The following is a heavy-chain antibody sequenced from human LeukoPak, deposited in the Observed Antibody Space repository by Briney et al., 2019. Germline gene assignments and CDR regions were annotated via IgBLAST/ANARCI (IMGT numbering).Heavy chain of an antibody. J-gene: IGHJ6*03. CDR3: ARDPTLRSSAYYYYYMDV. CDR2: ISSSSSTI. CDR1: GFAFSSYS. Sequence: PGGSLRLSCAASGFAFSSYSMNWVRQAPGRGLEWVSYISSSSSTIYYADSVKGRFTISRDNAKNSLYLQMNSLRAEDTAVYYCARDPTLRSSAYYYYYMDVWGKGTTVTVSS. V-gene: IGHV3-48*04. D-gene: IGHD4-17*01.